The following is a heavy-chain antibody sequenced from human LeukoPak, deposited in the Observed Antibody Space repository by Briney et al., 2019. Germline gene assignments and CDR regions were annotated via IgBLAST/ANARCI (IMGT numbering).Heavy chain of an antibody. Sequence: GGSLRLSCAASGFTFDDYAMHWVRQAPGKGLEGVSGISWNSGSIGYADSVKGRFTISRDNAKNSLYLQMNSLRAEDTALYYCAKDISAVAGSFDYWGQGTLVTVSS. CDR1: GFTFDDYA. V-gene: IGHV3-9*01. CDR2: ISWNSGSI. J-gene: IGHJ4*02. CDR3: AKDISAVAGSFDY. D-gene: IGHD6-19*01.